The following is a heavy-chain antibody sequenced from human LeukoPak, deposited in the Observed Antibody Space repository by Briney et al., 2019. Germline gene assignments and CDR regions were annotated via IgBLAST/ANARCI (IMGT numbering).Heavy chain of an antibody. Sequence: PGRSLRLSCAASGFTFSSYGMHWVRQAPGKGLEWVAVIWYDGSNKYYADSVKGRFTISRDNSRNTLYLQMNSLRAEDTAVYYCARDRYYDSSRDAFDIWGQGTMVTVSS. V-gene: IGHV3-33*01. D-gene: IGHD3-22*01. CDR3: ARDRYYDSSRDAFDI. CDR1: GFTFSSYG. CDR2: IWYDGSNK. J-gene: IGHJ3*02.